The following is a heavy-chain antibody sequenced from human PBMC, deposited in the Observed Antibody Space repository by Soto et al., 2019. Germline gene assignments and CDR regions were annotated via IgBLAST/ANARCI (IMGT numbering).Heavy chain of an antibody. CDR1: GGSVNNHNYH. V-gene: IGHV4-61*01. CDR2: IYYSGST. CDR3: ARVHNWNYS. J-gene: IGHJ5*02. Sequence: SETLSLTCTVSGGSVNNHNYHWSWIRQPPRKGLEWIGYIYYSGSTNYNPSLKSRVTVSIDTSKNQFSLKLSSVTAADTAIYYCARVHNWNYSWGQGTLVPVSS.